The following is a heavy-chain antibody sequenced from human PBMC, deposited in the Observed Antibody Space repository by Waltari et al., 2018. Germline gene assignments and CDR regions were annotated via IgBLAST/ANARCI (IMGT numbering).Heavy chain of an antibody. Sequence: QLQLEESGPGLVKPSETLSLTCSVSGGSINNYYWNWIRQPAGKGLKWLGRIFSSGTTSYILSIRSRVTMSRDRSKTQFSLNLTSVTAADTAIYDCVRGQYQLLYPTENWFDPWGQGMLVTVSS. J-gene: IGHJ5*02. CDR2: IFSSGTT. V-gene: IGHV4-4*07. CDR1: GGSINNYY. CDR3: VRGQYQLLYPTENWFDP. D-gene: IGHD2-15*01.